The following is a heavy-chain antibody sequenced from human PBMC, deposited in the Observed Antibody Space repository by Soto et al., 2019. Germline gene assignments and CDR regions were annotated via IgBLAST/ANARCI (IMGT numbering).Heavy chain of an antibody. CDR1: GFTFSSYG. D-gene: IGHD5-18*01. V-gene: IGHV3-33*01. CDR2: IWYDGSNK. J-gene: IGHJ3*02. Sequence: GGSLRLSCAASGFTFSSYGMHWVRQAPGKGLEWVAVIWYDGSNKYYADSVKGRFTISRDNSKNTLYLQMNSLRAEDTAVYYCARDKKDTAMVTNDAFDIWGQGTMDTVSS. CDR3: ARDKKDTAMVTNDAFDI.